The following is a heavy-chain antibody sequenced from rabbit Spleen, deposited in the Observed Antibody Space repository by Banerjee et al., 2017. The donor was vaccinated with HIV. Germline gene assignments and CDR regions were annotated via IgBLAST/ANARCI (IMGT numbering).Heavy chain of an antibody. D-gene: IGHD1-1*01. CDR3: ARGFASSSGYYLNL. CDR2: IDPLFGIR. J-gene: IGHJ4*01. V-gene: IGHV1S7*01. Sequence: QLKETGGGLVQPGGSLKLSCKASGFTLNSYYMNWVRQAPGKGLEWIGYIDPLFGIRNYSNSVKGRFTISSDNAQNTVFLQMTSLTASDTATYFCARGFASSSGYYLNLWGQGTLVTVS. CDR1: GFTLNSYY.